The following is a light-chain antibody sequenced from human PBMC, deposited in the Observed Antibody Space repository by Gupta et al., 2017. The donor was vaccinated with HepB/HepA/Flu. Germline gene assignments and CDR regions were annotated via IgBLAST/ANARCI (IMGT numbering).Light chain of an antibody. CDR3: TSYTTSSTLV. Sequence: QSTLTQPASVSGSPGQSITVSCTGNTSDIGRYNYVSWYQQLPGKAPKLMIFDVSNRPSGVSNRFSGSKSGSTASLTISVLQAEDEADYYCTSYTTSSTLVFGGGTKLTVL. CDR2: DVS. CDR1: TSDIGRYNY. V-gene: IGLV2-14*03. J-gene: IGLJ2*01.